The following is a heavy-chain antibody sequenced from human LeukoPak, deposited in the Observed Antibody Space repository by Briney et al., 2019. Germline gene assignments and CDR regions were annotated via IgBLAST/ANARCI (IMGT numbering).Heavy chain of an antibody. CDR3: AKGRYYDFWSGYCVFDY. CDR2: ISGSGGST. J-gene: IGHJ4*02. CDR1: GFTFSSYW. Sequence: GGSLRLSCAASGFTFSSYWMSWVRQAPGKGLEWVSAISGSGGSTYYADSVKGRFTISRDNSKNTLYLQMNSLRAEDTAVYYCAKGRYYDFWSGYCVFDYWGQGTLVTVSS. D-gene: IGHD3-3*01. V-gene: IGHV3-23*01.